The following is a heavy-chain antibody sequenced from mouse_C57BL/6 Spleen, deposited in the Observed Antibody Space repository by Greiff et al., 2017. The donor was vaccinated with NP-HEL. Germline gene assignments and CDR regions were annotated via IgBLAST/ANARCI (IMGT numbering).Heavy chain of an antibody. V-gene: IGHV3-6*01. J-gene: IGHJ4*01. Sequence: ESGPGLVKPSQSLSLTCSVTGYSITSGYYWNWIRQFPGNKLEWMGYISYDGSNNYNPSLKNRISITRDTSKNQFFLKLNSVTTEDTATYYCARGGSYDYDGGYAMDYWGQGTSVTVSS. CDR2: ISYDGSN. CDR3: ARGGSYDYDGGYAMDY. D-gene: IGHD2-4*01. CDR1: GYSITSGYY.